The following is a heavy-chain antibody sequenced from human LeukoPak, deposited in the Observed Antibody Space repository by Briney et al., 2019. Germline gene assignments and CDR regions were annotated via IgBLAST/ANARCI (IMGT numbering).Heavy chain of an antibody. Sequence: ASVKVSCKASGGTFSSYAISWVRQAPGQGLEWMGRIIPIFGTANYAQKFQGRVTITTDESTSTAYMELSSLRSEDTAVYYCARDMDLSGSTMGYWGQGTLVTVSS. CDR3: ARDMDLSGSTMGY. V-gene: IGHV1-69*05. J-gene: IGHJ4*02. CDR1: GGTFSSYA. CDR2: IIPIFGTA. D-gene: IGHD3-9*01.